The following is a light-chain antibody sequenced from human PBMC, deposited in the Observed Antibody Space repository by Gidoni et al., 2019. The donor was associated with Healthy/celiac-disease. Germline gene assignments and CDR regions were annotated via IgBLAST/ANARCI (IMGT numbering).Light chain of an antibody. Sequence: DIVMTQSPDPLAVSLGERATIICKSSQSVLYNSNNKNYLAWYQQKPGQPPKLLFYWASTRQAGVPDRFSGSGSGTDFTLSISSLQAEDVAVYYCQQHYDIPWTFGRGTRVELK. V-gene: IGKV4-1*01. J-gene: IGKJ1*01. CDR3: QQHYDIPWT. CDR2: WAS. CDR1: QSVLYNSNNKNY.